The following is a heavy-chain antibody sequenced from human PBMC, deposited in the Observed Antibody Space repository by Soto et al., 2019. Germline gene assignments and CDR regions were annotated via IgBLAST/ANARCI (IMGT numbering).Heavy chain of an antibody. J-gene: IGHJ5*02. D-gene: IGHD2-15*01. V-gene: IGHV4-34*01. CDR2: INHSGST. CDR1: GGSFSGYY. Sequence: KTSETLSLTCAVYGGSFSGYYWSWIRQPPGKGLEWIGEINHSGSTNYNPSLKSRVTISVDTSKNQFSLKLSSVTAADTAVYYCARHRLHCSGGSCYVGDWFDPWGQGTLVTAPQ. CDR3: ARHRLHCSGGSCYVGDWFDP.